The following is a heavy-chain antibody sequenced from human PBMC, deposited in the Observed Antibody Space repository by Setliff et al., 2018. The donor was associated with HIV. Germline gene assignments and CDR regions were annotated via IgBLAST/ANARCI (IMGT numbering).Heavy chain of an antibody. J-gene: IGHJ4*02. CDR1: GFTFSNYA. CDR2: ISGSGNSA. Sequence: GGSLRLSCAASGFTFSNYAMSWVRQAPGKGLEWVSSISGSGNSAYYADSVKGRFTISRDNSKDTLYLQMNSLRAEDTAVYYCTTEWLFYWGQGTLVTVSS. V-gene: IGHV3-23*01. CDR3: TTEWLFY. D-gene: IGHD3-22*01.